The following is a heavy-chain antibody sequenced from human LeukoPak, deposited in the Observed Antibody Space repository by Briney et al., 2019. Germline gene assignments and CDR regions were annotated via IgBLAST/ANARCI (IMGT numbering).Heavy chain of an antibody. Sequence: SETLSLTCAVSGASMNTHYWSWIRQPPGKGLEWIGYMLDTVTTKDNPSLKSRFTLSADTSKNQFSLRLTPVTAADTAVYYCATIKRGNIFGYFDFWGQGIPVTVSS. CDR1: GASMNTHY. D-gene: IGHD5-18*01. CDR2: MLDTVTT. CDR3: ATIKRGNIFGYFDF. J-gene: IGHJ4*02. V-gene: IGHV4-59*11.